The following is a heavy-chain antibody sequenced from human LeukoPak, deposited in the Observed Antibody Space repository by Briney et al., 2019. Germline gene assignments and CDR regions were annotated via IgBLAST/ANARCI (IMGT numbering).Heavy chain of an antibody. V-gene: IGHV4-61*01. CDR3: ARLGVATALTFDY. CDR1: GGSVSSGSYY. CDR2: IFYTGTT. D-gene: IGHD5-12*01. Sequence: PSETLSLTCTVSGGSVSSGSYYWNWIRQPPGKGLEWIGYIFYTGTTNYNPSLQSRVTISEDTSKNQFSLKLSSVTAADTAVYYCARLGVATALTFDYWGQGTLVTVSS. J-gene: IGHJ4*02.